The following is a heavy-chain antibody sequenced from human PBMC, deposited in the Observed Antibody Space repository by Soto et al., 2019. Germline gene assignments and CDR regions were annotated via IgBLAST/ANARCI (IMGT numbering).Heavy chain of an antibody. Sequence: SETLSLTCTVSGASIISRNYFWGWIRQPPGKGLEWIGYIYYSGSTYYNPSLKGRVTISVDTSKNQFSLKLSSVTAADTAVYYCARGGGRGTLYYYYYGMDVWGQGTTVTVSS. J-gene: IGHJ6*02. V-gene: IGHV4-31*03. CDR2: IYYSGST. CDR1: GASIISRNYF. D-gene: IGHD1-26*01. CDR3: ARGGGRGTLYYYYYGMDV.